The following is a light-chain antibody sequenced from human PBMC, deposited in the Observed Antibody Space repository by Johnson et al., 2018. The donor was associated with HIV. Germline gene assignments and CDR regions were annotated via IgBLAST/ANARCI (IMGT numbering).Light chain of an antibody. CDR1: SSNIGNNY. Sequence: QSVLTQPPSVSAAPGQKVTISCSGSSSNIGNNYVSWYQQVPGTAPKLLIYENNKRPSGIPDRFSGSKSGTLATLGITGLQTGDEADYYCGTWDSSLSAYVFGTGTKVTVL. CDR3: GTWDSSLSAYV. J-gene: IGLJ1*01. V-gene: IGLV1-51*02. CDR2: ENN.